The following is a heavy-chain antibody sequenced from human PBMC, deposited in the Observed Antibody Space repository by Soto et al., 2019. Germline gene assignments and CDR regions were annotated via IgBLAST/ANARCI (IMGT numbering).Heavy chain of an antibody. CDR1: GYTFSNYA. CDR3: GRDRLHSGYDGDY. Sequence: QVQLVQSGAEVKKPGASVKVSCKASGYTFSNYAISWVRQAPGQGLEWMGWISTDDGYTNYARDRVTMTKDSSTNTAYMELRSLRSDDTAIYYCGRDRLHSGYDGDYWGQGTLVTVSS. CDR2: ISTDDGYT. D-gene: IGHD5-12*01. J-gene: IGHJ4*02. V-gene: IGHV1-18*01.